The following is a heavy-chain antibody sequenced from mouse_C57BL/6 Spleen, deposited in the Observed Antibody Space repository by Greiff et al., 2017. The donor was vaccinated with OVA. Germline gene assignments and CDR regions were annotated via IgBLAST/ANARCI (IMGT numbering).Heavy chain of an antibody. D-gene: IGHD1-1*01. CDR2: IDPEDGDT. J-gene: IGHJ1*03. Sequence: VQLQQSGAELVRPGASVKLPCTASGFNIKDYYMHWVKQRPEQGLEWIGRIDPEDGDTEYAPKFQGKATMTADTSSNTAYLQLSSLTSEDTAVYYCTTDYGSSSNWYFDVWGTGTTVTVSS. V-gene: IGHV14-1*01. CDR3: TTDYGSSSNWYFDV. CDR1: GFNIKDYY.